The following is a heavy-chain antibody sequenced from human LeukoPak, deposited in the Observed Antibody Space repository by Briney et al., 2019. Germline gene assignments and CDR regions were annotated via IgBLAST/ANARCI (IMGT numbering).Heavy chain of an antibody. J-gene: IGHJ4*02. CDR1: GYTFTSYG. CDR3: AREFGELSLFY. V-gene: IGHV1-18*01. CDR2: ISAYNGNT. D-gene: IGHD3-10*01. Sequence: GASVKVSCKASGYTFTSYGISWVRQAPGQGLEWMGWISAYNGNTNYAQKLQGRVTMTTDTSTSTAYMGLSSLRSEDTAVYYRAREFGELSLFYWGQGTLVTVSS.